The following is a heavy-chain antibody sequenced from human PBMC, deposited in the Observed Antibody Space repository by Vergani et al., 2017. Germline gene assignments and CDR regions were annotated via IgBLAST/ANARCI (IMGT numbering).Heavy chain of an antibody. Sequence: QVQLQQWGAGLLKPSQTLSLTCTVSGGSISSGGYYWSWIRQHPGKGLEWIGYIYYSGSTYYNPSLKSRVTISVDTSKNQFSLKLSSVTAADTAVYYCARREAGGEKGWFDPWGQGTLVTVSS. CDR3: ARREAGGEKGWFDP. J-gene: IGHJ5*02. V-gene: IGHV4-31*03. CDR1: GGSISSGGYY. D-gene: IGHD3-16*01. CDR2: IYYSGST.